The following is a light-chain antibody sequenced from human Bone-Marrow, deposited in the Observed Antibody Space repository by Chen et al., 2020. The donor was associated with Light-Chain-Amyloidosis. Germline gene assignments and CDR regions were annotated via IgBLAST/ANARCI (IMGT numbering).Light chain of an antibody. V-gene: IGKV3-20*01. J-gene: IGKJ4*01. CDR2: GSS. CDR1: QTISSNY. CDR3: QQYGTSPLA. Sequence: EILLTQPPGTLSLSPGEGANLSCRASQTISSNYLTWYQQKFGQAPRLLIYGSSSRATGIPDRFTGSGSGTNFALTINRLEPEDFAMYYCQQYGTSPLAFGGGTKVEIK.